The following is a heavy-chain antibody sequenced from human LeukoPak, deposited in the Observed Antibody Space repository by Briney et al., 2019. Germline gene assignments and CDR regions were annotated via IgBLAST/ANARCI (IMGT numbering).Heavy chain of an antibody. CDR1: GGPISSGDYY. CDR2: IYYSGST. V-gene: IGHV4-30-4*08. D-gene: IGHD3-10*01. Sequence: SETLSLTCTVSGGPISSGDYYWSWIRQPPGKGLEWIGYIYYSGSTYYNPSLKSRVTISVDTSKNQFSLKLSSVTAADTAVYYCARGRITMVEGWFDPWGQGTRVTVSS. J-gene: IGHJ5*02. CDR3: ARGRITMVEGWFDP.